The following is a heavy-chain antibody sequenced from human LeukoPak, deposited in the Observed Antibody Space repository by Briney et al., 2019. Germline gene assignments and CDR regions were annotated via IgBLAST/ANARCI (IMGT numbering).Heavy chain of an antibody. J-gene: IGHJ4*02. V-gene: IGHV4-31*03. CDR2: IHYSGRA. CDR3: ARVLGAGREAFYFDY. Sequence: PSETLSLTCTVSGGSFSSGDYYWTWIRQHPGKGLEWIGYIHYSGRAYYNPPLKSRVTISLDTSENQFSLHLSSVTAADTAVYYCARVLGAGREAFYFDYWGQGTLVTVSS. CDR1: GGSFSSGDYY. D-gene: IGHD3-10*01.